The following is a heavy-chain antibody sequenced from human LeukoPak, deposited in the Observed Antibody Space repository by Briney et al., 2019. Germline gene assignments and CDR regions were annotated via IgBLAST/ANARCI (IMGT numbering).Heavy chain of an antibody. CDR1: GFTFSSFW. V-gene: IGHV3-7*01. CDR3: ARDHSVAGIVFDS. D-gene: IGHD6-19*01. J-gene: IGHJ4*02. CDR2: INQDGSEK. Sequence: PGGSQRLFCAASGFTFSSFWMNSARQAPGNGLESVANINQDGSEKFYVDSVKGRFTISRDNAKNSVYLQMNSLKAEDTAVYFCARDHSVAGIVFDSWGQGARVTVSS.